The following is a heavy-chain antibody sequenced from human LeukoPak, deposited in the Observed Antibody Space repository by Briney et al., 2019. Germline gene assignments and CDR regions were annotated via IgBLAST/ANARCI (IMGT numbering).Heavy chain of an antibody. D-gene: IGHD3-16*01. J-gene: IGHJ3*02. CDR3: AKDLGYIADAFDI. CDR2: IRYDGSNK. Sequence: GRSLRLSCAASGFTFSSYGMHWVRQAPGKGLEWVAFIRYDGSNKYYADSVKGRFTISKDKSKNTLYLQMNSLRTEDTAVYYCAKDLGYIADAFDIWGQGTVVTVSS. CDR1: GFTFSSYG. V-gene: IGHV3-30*02.